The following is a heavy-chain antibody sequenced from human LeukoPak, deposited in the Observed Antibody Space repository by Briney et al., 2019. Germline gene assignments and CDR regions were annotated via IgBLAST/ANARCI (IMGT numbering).Heavy chain of an antibody. CDR2: IYYSGST. J-gene: IGHJ4*02. Sequence: SETLSLTCTVSGGSISSTSYYWGWIRQPPGKGLEWIGSIYYSGSTYYNPSLKSRVTISVDTSKNQFSLKLSSVTAADTAVYYCARHGRYCSGGICKHQLTDYWGQGTLVTVSS. D-gene: IGHD2-15*01. V-gene: IGHV4-39*01. CDR3: ARHGRYCSGGICKHQLTDY. CDR1: GGSISSTSYY.